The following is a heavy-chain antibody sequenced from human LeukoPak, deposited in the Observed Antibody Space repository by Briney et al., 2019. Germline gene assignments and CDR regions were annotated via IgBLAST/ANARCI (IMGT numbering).Heavy chain of an antibody. D-gene: IGHD2-2*01. CDR3: ARKVAYCSSTSCEYNWFDP. V-gene: IGHV3-20*04. CDR2: INWNGGST. J-gene: IGHJ5*02. CDR1: GFTFDDYG. Sequence: GGSLRLSXAASGFTFDDYGMSWVSQSPGKGLEWVSGINWNGGSTCYADSVKGRFTISRDNAKNSLYLQMNSLRAEDTALYYCARKVAYCSSTSCEYNWFDPWGQGTLVTVSS.